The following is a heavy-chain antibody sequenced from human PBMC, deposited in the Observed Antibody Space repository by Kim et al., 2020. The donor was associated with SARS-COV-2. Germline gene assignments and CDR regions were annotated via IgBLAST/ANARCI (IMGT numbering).Heavy chain of an antibody. CDR3: AIWGGKLAGFDY. V-gene: IGHV4-59*13. D-gene: IGHD3-16*01. CDR1: GGSISSYY. CDR2: IYYSGST. Sequence: SETLSLTCTVSGGSISSYYWSWIRQPPGKGLEWIGYIYYSGSTNYNPSLKSRVTISVDTSKNQFSLKLSSVTAADTAVYYCAIWGGKLAGFDYWGQGTLVTVSS. J-gene: IGHJ4*02.